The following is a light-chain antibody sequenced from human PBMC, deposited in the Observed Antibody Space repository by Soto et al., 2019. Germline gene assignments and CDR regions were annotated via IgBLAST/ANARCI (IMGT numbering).Light chain of an antibody. Sequence: DIQMTQSPSTLSASVGDRVTITCRASQSISSWLAWYQQKPGKAPKLLIHKASSLASGVPSRFSGSGSGTEFTLTISSLQPDDFATYYCQQYNSYSWTVGQGTKVEIK. CDR3: QQYNSYSWT. V-gene: IGKV1-5*03. CDR1: QSISSW. J-gene: IGKJ1*01. CDR2: KAS.